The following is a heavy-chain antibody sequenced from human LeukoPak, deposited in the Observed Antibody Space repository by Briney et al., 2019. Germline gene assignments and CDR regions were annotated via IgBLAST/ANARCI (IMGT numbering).Heavy chain of an antibody. CDR3: ARDAYGSGSGNWFDP. D-gene: IGHD3-10*01. V-gene: IGHV3-21*01. CDR2: ISSSSSYI. CDR1: GFTFSSYS. J-gene: IGHJ5*02. Sequence: GGSLRLSCAASGFTFSSYSMNWVRQAPGKGLEWVSSISSSSSYIYYADSVKGRFTISRDNAKNSLYLQMNSLRAEDTAVYYCARDAYGSGSGNWFDPWGQGTLVTVSS.